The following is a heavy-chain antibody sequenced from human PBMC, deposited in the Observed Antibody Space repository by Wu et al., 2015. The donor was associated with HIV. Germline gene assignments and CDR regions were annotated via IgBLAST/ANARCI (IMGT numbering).Heavy chain of an antibody. CDR3: AINTDAVATSLYSMGV. D-gene: IGHD6-19*01. J-gene: IGHJ6*02. CDR1: GYTFTSYG. CDR2: ISAHNGNT. V-gene: IGHV1-18*01. Sequence: QVQLVQSGAEVKKPGASVKVSCKASGYTFTSYGISWVRQAPGQGLEWMGWISAHNGNTNYAQKLQGRVTMTTDTSTSTAYMELRSLRSDDSAVYYCAINTDAVATSLYSMGVWGQGTTVTVSS.